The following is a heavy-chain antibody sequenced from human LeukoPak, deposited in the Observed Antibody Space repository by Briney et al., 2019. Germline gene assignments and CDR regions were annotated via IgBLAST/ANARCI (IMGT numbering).Heavy chain of an antibody. CDR2: ISSSGSTI. J-gene: IGHJ4*02. V-gene: IGHV3-11*01. Sequence: GGSLRLSCAASGFTFSDYYMSWIRQAPGKGLEWVSYISSSGSTIYYADSVKGRFTISRDNAKNSLYLQMNSLRAEDTALYYCAKGTLYSSSWYDYWGQGTLVTVSS. CDR3: AKGTLYSSSWYDY. CDR1: GFTFSDYY. D-gene: IGHD6-13*01.